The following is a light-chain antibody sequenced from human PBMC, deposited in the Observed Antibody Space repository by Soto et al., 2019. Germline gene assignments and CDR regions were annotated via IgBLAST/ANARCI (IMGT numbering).Light chain of an antibody. CDR3: HYYGSSQT. CDR2: GAS. CDR1: QTISGSY. J-gene: IGKJ1*01. V-gene: IGKV3-20*01. Sequence: EIVLTQSPGTLSLSPGERATLSCRASQTISGSYLAWYQQRPGQAPRLLIYGASSRATGIPDRFSGSGSGTDFTLSISRLEPEDFSVYYCHYYGSSQTFSQGTKVDIK.